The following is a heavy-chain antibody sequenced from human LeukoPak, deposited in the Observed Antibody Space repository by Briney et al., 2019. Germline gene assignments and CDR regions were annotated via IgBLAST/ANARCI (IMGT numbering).Heavy chain of an antibody. CDR2: IYTTGNT. CDR1: GGSISSHY. V-gene: IGHV4-4*07. CDR3: TRPIVPGYVDS. J-gene: IGHJ4*02. Sequence: SETLSLTCTVSGGSISSHYWTWIRQPAGEGLEWIGRIYTTGNTDYNPSLKSRLTMSLDTSKNQFSLSLSSVTAADTAVYYCTRPIVPGYVDSWGQGTLVTVSS. D-gene: IGHD1-26*01.